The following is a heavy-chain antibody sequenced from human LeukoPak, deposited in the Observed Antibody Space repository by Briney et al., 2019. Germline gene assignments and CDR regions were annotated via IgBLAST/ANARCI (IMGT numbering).Heavy chain of an antibody. CDR1: GYSFTNYY. Sequence: ASVRVSCKASGYSFTNYYMHWVRQAPGQGLEWMGMINPSGGSTTYAQNFQGRVTMTRDMSTSTVYMELSSLTSEHTAVYYCARTRGYYFDYWGQGTLVTVSS. CDR2: INPSGGST. CDR3: ARTRGYYFDY. V-gene: IGHV1-46*01. J-gene: IGHJ4*02.